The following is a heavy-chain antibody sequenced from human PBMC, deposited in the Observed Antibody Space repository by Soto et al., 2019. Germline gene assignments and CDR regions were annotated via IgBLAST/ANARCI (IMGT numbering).Heavy chain of an antibody. D-gene: IGHD6-19*01. Sequence: QVQLVESGGGVVQPGRSLRLSCAASGFTFSSYGMHWVRQAPGKGLEWVAVIWYDGSNKYYADSVKGRFTISRDNSKNTLYLQMNSLRAEDTAVYYCARWVWYSSGLIDYWGQGTLVTVSS. CDR1: GFTFSSYG. V-gene: IGHV3-33*01. J-gene: IGHJ4*02. CDR2: IWYDGSNK. CDR3: ARWVWYSSGLIDY.